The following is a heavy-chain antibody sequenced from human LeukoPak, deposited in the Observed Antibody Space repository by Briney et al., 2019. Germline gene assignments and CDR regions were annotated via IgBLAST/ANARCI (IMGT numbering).Heavy chain of an antibody. Sequence: ASVKVSCKASGYTFTDYYIHWVRQAPGQGLEWMGWINPNSGRTHYAQKFQGRVTMTSDTSISTAYMELSRLRSDDTAVYYCARLHSSSGWFDPWGQGTLVTVSS. CDR2: INPNSGRT. D-gene: IGHD6-6*01. J-gene: IGHJ5*02. CDR1: GYTFTDYY. CDR3: ARLHSSSGWFDP. V-gene: IGHV1-2*02.